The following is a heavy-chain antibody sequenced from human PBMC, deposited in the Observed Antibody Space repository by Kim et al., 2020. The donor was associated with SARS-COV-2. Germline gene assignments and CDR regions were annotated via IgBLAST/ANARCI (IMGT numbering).Heavy chain of an antibody. V-gene: IGHV3-21*01. J-gene: IGHJ4*02. CDR2: ISSSSSYI. CDR1: GFTFSSYS. Sequence: GGSLRLSCAASGFTFSSYSMNWVRQAPGKGLEWVSSISSSSSYIYYADSVKGRFTISRDNAKNSLYLQMNSLRAEDTAVYYCARDPYCSSTSCSRWGQGTLVTGSS. D-gene: IGHD2-2*01. CDR3: ARDPYCSSTSCSR.